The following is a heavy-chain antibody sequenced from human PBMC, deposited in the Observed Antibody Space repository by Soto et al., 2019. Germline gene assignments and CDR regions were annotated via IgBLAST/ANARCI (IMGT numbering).Heavy chain of an antibody. CDR1: GDSISSGGW. J-gene: IGHJ4*02. CDR3: AKDGRNGYNLFY. CDR2: IYHSGST. D-gene: IGHD5-12*01. V-gene: IGHV4-4*02. Sequence: QVQLQESGPGVVKPSGTMSLTCAVSGDSISSGGWWSWVRQPPGKGLEWIGEIYHSGSTHYNPSLKSRVTILVDMSKNHFSLNLNSVNVADTAIYYCAKDGRNGYNLFYWGQGTRVTVSS.